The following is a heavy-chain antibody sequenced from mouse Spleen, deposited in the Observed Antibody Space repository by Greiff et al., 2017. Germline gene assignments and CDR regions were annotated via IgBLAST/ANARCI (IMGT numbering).Heavy chain of an antibody. J-gene: IGHJ1*01. CDR2: ILPGSGST. CDR3: ARYYWYFDV. V-gene: IGHV1-9*01. Sequence: VKLMESGAELMKPGASVKLSCKATGYTFTGYWIEWVKQRPGHGLEWIGEILPGSGSTNYNEKFKGKATLTADKSSSTAYMQLNSLTSEDSAVYFCARYYWYFDVWGAGTTVTVSS. CDR1: GYTFTGYW.